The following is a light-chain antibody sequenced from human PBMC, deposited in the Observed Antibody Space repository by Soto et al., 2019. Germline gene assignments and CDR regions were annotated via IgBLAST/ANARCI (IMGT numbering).Light chain of an antibody. CDR2: LNSDGSH. CDR3: QTWDTGIRV. CDR1: SGHSNYV. V-gene: IGLV4-69*01. Sequence: VLTQSPSASASLGSSVKLTCTLSSGHSNYVIAWHQQQPEKGPRYLMKLNSDGSHSKGDGIPDRFSGSSSGAERYLTISRLQSEDEADYYCQTWDTGIRVFGGGTKLTVL. J-gene: IGLJ2*01.